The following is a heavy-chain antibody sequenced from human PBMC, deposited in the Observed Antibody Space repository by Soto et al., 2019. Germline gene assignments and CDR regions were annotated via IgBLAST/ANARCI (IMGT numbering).Heavy chain of an antibody. D-gene: IGHD6-19*01. V-gene: IGHV3-23*01. J-gene: IGHJ4*02. CDR1: GFNFKKFA. CDR3: AKADGEQWLVPHLDN. CDR2: ISCCGGST. Sequence: EVQLLESGGGVVQPGGSLRLSCVASGFNFKKFAMAWVRQAPVEGLEWVSGISCCGGSTSYADSVKGRFSIARDDSKNTLSLPMTSLRVEDTAQHYCAKADGEQWLVPHLDNWGQGTLVTVS.